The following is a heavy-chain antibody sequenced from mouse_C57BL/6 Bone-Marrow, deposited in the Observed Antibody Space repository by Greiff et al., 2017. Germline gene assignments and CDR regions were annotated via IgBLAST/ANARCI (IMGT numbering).Heavy chain of an antibody. D-gene: IGHD1-1*01. Sequence: EVKLLESGPGLAKPSPTLSLTCSVTGYSITSDYWNWIRKFPGNKLEYIGCIRYSGGTSYYPSLNSRISITRDTSKTQYYLQLNSVTTEDTATYYCARSYWFAYWGQGTLVTVSA. CDR2: IRYSGGT. V-gene: IGHV3-8*01. CDR3: ARSYWFAY. J-gene: IGHJ3*01. CDR1: GYSITSDY.